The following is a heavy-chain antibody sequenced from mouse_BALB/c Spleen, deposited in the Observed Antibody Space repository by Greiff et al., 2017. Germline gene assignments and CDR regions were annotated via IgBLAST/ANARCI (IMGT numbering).Heavy chain of an antibody. J-gene: IGHJ2*01. D-gene: IGHD6-1*01. V-gene: IGHV1-82*01. CDR2: IYPGDGDT. CDR1: GYAFSSSW. CDR3: AREGGSWAYYFDY. Sequence: LQESGPELVKPGASVKISCKASGYAFSSSWMNWVKQRPGQGLEWIGRIYPGDGDTNYNGKFKGKATLTADKSSSTAYMQLSSLTSVDSAVYFCAREGGSWAYYFDYWGQGTTLTVSS.